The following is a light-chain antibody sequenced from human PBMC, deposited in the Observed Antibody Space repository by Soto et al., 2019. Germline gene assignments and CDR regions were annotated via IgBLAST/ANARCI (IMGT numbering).Light chain of an antibody. Sequence: DIEMTQSHSTLSSSVGERVTITCRASQSISSWLAWYQQKPGKAPKLLIYKASSLEGGVPSRFTGSGSGTDFTLTINSLQPDDFATYYCQQYNSYPYTFCQWTRLDI. CDR3: QQYNSYPYT. V-gene: IGKV1-5*03. J-gene: IGKJ2*01. CDR1: QSISSW. CDR2: KAS.